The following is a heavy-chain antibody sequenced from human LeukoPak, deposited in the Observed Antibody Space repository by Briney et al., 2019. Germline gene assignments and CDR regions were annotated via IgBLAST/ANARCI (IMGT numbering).Heavy chain of an antibody. CDR1: GYTFTSNY. Sequence: ASVKVSCKASGYTFTSNYIHWVRQAPGQGLEGMGRISPRDGSTSYAQKFQGRVTVTRDTSTSTVHMGRSGLRSEGTALYYWARNQGGFDYWGQGTLVTVSS. J-gene: IGHJ4*02. CDR3: ARNQGGFDY. CDR2: ISPRDGST. V-gene: IGHV1-46*01.